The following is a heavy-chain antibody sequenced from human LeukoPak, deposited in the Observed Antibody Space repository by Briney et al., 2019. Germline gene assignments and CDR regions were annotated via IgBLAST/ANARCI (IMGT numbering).Heavy chain of an antibody. Sequence: GGSLRLSCAASGFTFSSYAMSWVRQAPGKGLEWVSAISGSGGSTYYADSVKGRFTISRDNSKNTLYLQMNSLRAEDTAVYYCAKGNDFWSGQPTSWFDPWGQGTLVIVSS. CDR2: ISGSGGST. J-gene: IGHJ5*02. CDR3: AKGNDFWSGQPTSWFDP. D-gene: IGHD3-3*01. V-gene: IGHV3-23*01. CDR1: GFTFSSYA.